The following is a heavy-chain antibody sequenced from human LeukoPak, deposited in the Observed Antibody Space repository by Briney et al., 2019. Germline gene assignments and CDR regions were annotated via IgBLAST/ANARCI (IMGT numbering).Heavy chain of an antibody. J-gene: IGHJ4*02. CDR3: ARAHSSSWYDPSDY. V-gene: IGHV3-64*01. CDR2: ITTNGGST. D-gene: IGHD6-13*01. Sequence: GGSLGLSCAASGFTFSNYTMHWVRQAPGKGLEYVSTITTNGGSTYYANSVKGRFTISRDISKNTLFLQMDSLRAEDMAVYYCARAHSSSWYDPSDYWGQGTLVTVSS. CDR1: GFTFSNYT.